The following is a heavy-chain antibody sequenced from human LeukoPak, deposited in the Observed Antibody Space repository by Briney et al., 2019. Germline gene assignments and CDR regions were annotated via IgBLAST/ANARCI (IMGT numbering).Heavy chain of an antibody. CDR3: AKGRIAVAGGNDAFDI. J-gene: IGHJ3*02. V-gene: IGHV3-33*06. CDR1: GFTFSSYG. Sequence: GSLRLSCAASGFTFSSYGMHWVRQAPGKGLEWVAVIWYDGSNKYYADSVKGRFTISRDNSKNTLYLQMNSLRAEDTAVYYCAKGRIAVAGGNDAFDIWGQGTMVTVSS. D-gene: IGHD6-19*01. CDR2: IWYDGSNK.